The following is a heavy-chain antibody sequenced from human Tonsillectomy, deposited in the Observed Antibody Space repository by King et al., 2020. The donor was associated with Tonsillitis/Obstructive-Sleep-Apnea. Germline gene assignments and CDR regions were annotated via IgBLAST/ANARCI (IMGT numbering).Heavy chain of an antibody. D-gene: IGHD4-17*01. CDR3: AKSGTTVTTMDYYYYMDV. Sequence: QLVQSGAEVKKPGESLRISCKGSGYSFTSYWITWVRQMPGKGLEWMGRIDPSDSYTNYSPSFQGHVTIPADKSLSTAYLQWSSLKASDTAMYYCAKSGTTVTTMDYYYYMDVWGKGTTVTVSS. CDR1: GYSFTSYW. J-gene: IGHJ6*03. CDR2: IDPSDSYT. V-gene: IGHV5-10-1*01.